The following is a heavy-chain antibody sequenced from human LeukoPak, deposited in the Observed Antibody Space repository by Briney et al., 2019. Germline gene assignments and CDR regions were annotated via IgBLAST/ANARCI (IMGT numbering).Heavy chain of an antibody. D-gene: IGHD1-26*01. V-gene: IGHV1-69*13. Sequence: ASVKVSCKASGGTFSSYAISWVRQAPGQGLEWMGGIIPIFGTANYAQKFQGRVTITADESTSTAYMELSSLRSEDTAVYYCARDGIVGATLFDYWGQGTLVTVSS. CDR2: IIPIFGTA. CDR3: ARDGIVGATLFDY. J-gene: IGHJ4*02. CDR1: GGTFSSYA.